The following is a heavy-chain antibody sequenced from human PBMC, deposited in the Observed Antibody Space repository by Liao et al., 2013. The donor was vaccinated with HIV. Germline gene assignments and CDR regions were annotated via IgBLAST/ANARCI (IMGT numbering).Heavy chain of an antibody. D-gene: IGHD3-3*01. Sequence: QVQLQESGPGLVKPSETLSLTCAVSGGSINNHYWNWIRQPAGRGLEWIGRVYASGNTNYNPSLKSRVTMSVDTSKNRFSLKLSSVTAADTAVYYCAARITISGVAIPHALDVWGQGTMVAVSS. J-gene: IGHJ3*01. V-gene: IGHV4-4*07. CDR1: GGSINNHY. CDR3: AARITISGVAIPHALDV. CDR2: VYASGNT.